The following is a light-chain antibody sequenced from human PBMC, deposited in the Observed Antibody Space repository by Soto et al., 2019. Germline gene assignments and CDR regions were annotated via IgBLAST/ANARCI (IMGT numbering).Light chain of an antibody. CDR3: QHYNNWPPWT. J-gene: IGKJ1*01. Sequence: EVVMTQSPATLSASPGERATLSCRASQRISSNLAWYQQRRGQAPRLLIYGASTRAPGIPARFSGSGSETEFTLTISSLQSEDFAVYYCQHYNNWPPWTFGQGTKVEIK. CDR2: GAS. CDR1: QRISSN. V-gene: IGKV3-15*01.